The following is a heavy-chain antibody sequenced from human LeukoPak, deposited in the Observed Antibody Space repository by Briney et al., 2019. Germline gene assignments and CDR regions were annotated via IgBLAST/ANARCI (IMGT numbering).Heavy chain of an antibody. CDR3: ARGVGSSWIAD. CDR1: GYTFTANY. CDR2: INPNSAAT. D-gene: IGHD6-13*01. J-gene: IGHJ4*02. Sequence: ASVKVSCKASGYTFTANYIHWVRQAPGQGLEWMGWINPNSAATSYAQNFEGRVTMTRDTSMTTHYMELSRLTSDDTAVYYCARGVGSSWIADWGQGTLVTVSS. V-gene: IGHV1-2*02.